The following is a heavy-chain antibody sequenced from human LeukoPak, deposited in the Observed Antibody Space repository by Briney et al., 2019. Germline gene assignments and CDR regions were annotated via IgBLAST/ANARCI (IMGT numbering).Heavy chain of an antibody. V-gene: IGHV3-30*02. CDR3: APRVVVITAPFDY. J-gene: IGHJ4*02. CDR1: GFTFSSFG. D-gene: IGHD2-21*01. CDR2: IRYDGTDK. Sequence: GGSLRLSCAASGFTFSSFGMHWVRQAPGKGLEWVALIRYDGTDKYYADSVKGRFTISRDNSKNTLYLQMNSLRPEDTAVYYCAPRVVVITAPFDYWGQGTLVTVSS.